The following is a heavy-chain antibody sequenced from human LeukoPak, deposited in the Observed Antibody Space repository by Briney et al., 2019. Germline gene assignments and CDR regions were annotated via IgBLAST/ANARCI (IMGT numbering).Heavy chain of an antibody. CDR2: INHSGST. CDR1: GGSFSGYY. Sequence: SETLSLTCAVYGGSFSGYYWSWIRQPPGKGLAWIGEINHSGSTNYNPSLKSRVTISVDTSKNQFSLKLSSVTAADTAVYYCAREGGTSSSWYKGAFDIWGQGTMVTVSS. J-gene: IGHJ3*02. CDR3: AREGGTSSSWYKGAFDI. D-gene: IGHD6-13*01. V-gene: IGHV4-34*01.